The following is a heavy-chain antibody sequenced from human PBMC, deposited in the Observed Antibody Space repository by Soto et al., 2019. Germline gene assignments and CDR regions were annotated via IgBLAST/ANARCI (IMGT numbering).Heavy chain of an antibody. J-gene: IGHJ6*02. CDR3: ARERGMSSSWYQGPGRGYGMDV. V-gene: IGHV1-69*08. D-gene: IGHD6-13*01. CDR1: GGTFSSYT. CDR2: IIPILGIA. Sequence: QVQLVQSGAEVKKPGSSVKVSCKASGGTFSSYTISWVRQAPGQGLEWMGRIIPILGIANYAQKFQGRVTITADKSTSTAYMELSSLRSEDTAVYYCARERGMSSSWYQGPGRGYGMDVWGQGTTVTVSS.